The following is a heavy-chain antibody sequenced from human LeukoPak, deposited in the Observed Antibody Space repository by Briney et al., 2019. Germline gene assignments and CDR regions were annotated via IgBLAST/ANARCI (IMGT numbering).Heavy chain of an antibody. CDR3: AREDYYYDSSGYDGGDY. Sequence: PGGSLRLSCAASGFTFSTYAMSWVRQAPGKGLEWVSGISGNAKTPSYADSVKGRFTISRDNSKNTVYLQMNSLRAEDTAVYYCAREDYYYDSSGYDGGDYWGQGTLVTVSS. V-gene: IGHV3-23*01. CDR2: ISGNAKTP. CDR1: GFTFSTYA. D-gene: IGHD3-22*01. J-gene: IGHJ4*02.